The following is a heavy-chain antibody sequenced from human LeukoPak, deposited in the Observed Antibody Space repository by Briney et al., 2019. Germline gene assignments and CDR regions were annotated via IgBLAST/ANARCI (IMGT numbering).Heavy chain of an antibody. D-gene: IGHD6-6*01. J-gene: IGHJ4*02. CDR2: INHSGST. V-gene: IGHV4-34*01. CDR1: GXSFSGYY. CDR3: ASSARPAQFDY. Sequence: SETLSLTCGVYGXSFSGYYWSWIRQPPGKGLEWIGEINHSGSTNYNPSLKSRVTISIDTSKNQFSLNLSSVTAADTAVYYCASSARPAQFDYWGQGTLVTVSS.